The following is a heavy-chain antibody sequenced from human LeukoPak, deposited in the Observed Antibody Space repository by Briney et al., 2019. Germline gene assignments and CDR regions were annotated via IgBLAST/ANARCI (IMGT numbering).Heavy chain of an antibody. J-gene: IGHJ3*01. CDR3: ARVAGYYDSSENDV. Sequence: PGGSLRLSCAASGFTFSTYWMHWVRQAPGKGLVWVSRINSDGSSTTYADSVKGRFTISRDNAKNTLYLKMNSLRAEDTAVYYCARVAGYYDSSENDVWGQGTMVTVSS. V-gene: IGHV3-74*01. CDR2: INSDGSST. CDR1: GFTFSTYW. D-gene: IGHD3-22*01.